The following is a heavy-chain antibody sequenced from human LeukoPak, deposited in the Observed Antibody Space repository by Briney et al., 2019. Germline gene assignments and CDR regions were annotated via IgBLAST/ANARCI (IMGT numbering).Heavy chain of an antibody. CDR1: GYTFTGYY. Sequence: ASVKVSCKASGYTFTGYYMHWVRQAPGQGLEWMGWINPNSGGTNYAQKFQGRVTMTRDTSISTAYMELSRLRSDDTAVYYCARVRDPYYDILTGYYYYWGQGTLVTVSS. CDR3: ARVRDPYYDILTGYYYY. J-gene: IGHJ4*02. V-gene: IGHV1-2*02. CDR2: INPNSGGT. D-gene: IGHD3-9*01.